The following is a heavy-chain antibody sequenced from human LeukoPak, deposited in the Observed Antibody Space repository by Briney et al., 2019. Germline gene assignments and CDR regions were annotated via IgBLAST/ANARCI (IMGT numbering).Heavy chain of an antibody. J-gene: IGHJ4*02. CDR3: ARGSGYYTAFDY. Sequence: ASVNVSCKASGGTFSSYAISWVRQAPGQGFQWMGWISAYNGNTNYAQKFQGRVTMTTDTSTSTAYMELRSLRSDDTAVYYCARGSGYYTAFDYWGQGTLVTVSS. D-gene: IGHD3-3*01. V-gene: IGHV1-18*01. CDR2: ISAYNGNT. CDR1: GGTFSSYA.